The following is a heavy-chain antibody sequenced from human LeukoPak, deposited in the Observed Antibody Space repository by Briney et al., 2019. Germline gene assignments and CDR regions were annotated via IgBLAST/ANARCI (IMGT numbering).Heavy chain of an antibody. CDR2: IYYSGST. Sequence: PSETLSLTCTVSGGSVSSGSYYWSWIRQPPGKGLEWIGYIYYSGSTNYNPSLKSRVTISVDTSKNQFSLKLSSVTAADTAVYYRARLTAMVNLIFDYWGQGTLVTVSS. D-gene: IGHD5-18*01. CDR1: GGSVSSGSYY. CDR3: ARLTAMVNLIFDY. J-gene: IGHJ4*02. V-gene: IGHV4-61*01.